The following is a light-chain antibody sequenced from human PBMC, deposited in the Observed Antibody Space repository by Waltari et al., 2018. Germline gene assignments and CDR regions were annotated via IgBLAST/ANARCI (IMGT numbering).Light chain of an antibody. Sequence: IVLTQSPGTLSLSPGERATLSCRASQSVSRSLAWYQQKPGQAPKLLIYGASTRATGIPDRVTGSGSGTDFSLTSSSLEPEDFAIYFCQHYVRLPATFGQGTKVEIK. CDR3: QHYVRLPAT. CDR1: QSVSRS. CDR2: GAS. V-gene: IGKV3-20*01. J-gene: IGKJ1*01.